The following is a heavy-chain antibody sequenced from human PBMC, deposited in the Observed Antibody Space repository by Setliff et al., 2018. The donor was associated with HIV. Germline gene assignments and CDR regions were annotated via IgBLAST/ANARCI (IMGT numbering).Heavy chain of an antibody. D-gene: IGHD5-18*01. J-gene: IGHJ4*02. CDR3: AILRGYSYGYFFDY. V-gene: IGHV4-39*07. CDR1: GGSISSSTYY. CDR2: IYQSGST. Sequence: SETLSLTCTVSGGSISSSTYYWGWIRQPPGKGLEWIASIYQSGSTYYNPSLKSLVIISIDTSKNQSSLKLSSVTAADTGVYYCAILRGYSYGYFFDYWGQGMLVTVSS.